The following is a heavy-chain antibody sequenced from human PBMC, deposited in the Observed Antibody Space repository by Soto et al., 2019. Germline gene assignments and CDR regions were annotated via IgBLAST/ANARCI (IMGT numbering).Heavy chain of an antibody. CDR3: ARVAGHKNARFDT. V-gene: IGHV1-2*02. CDR2: INPGSGVT. D-gene: IGHD1-1*01. J-gene: IGHJ4*02. CDR1: GYTFTGHY. Sequence: GASVKVSCKASGYTFTGHYMHWVRQAPGQGLEWMGWINPGSGVTNQAQKFQGRVTMTRDTSITTTYMELNSLTSDDTAVYYCARVAGHKNARFDTWGQGALVTVSS.